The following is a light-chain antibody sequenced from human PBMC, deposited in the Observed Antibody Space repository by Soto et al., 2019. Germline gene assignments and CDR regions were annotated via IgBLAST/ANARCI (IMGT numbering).Light chain of an antibody. J-gene: IGKJ2*01. CDR3: QQYDNLYT. CDR1: RDISNY. V-gene: IGKV1-33*01. CDR2: DAS. Sequence: DIQMTQSPSSLSASVGDRVTITCQASRDISNYLNWYQQKPGKAPKLLIYDASNLETGVPSRFSGSGSGTYFTFTISSLQPEDIATYYCQQYDNLYTFGQGTKLEIK.